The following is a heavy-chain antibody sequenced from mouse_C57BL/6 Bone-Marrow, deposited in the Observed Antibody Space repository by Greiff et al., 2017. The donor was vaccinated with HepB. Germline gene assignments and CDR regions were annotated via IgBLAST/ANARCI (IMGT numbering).Heavy chain of an antibody. CDR3: ARTGMDYYAMDY. CDR2: INPYNGGT. D-gene: IGHD4-1*01. J-gene: IGHJ4*01. Sequence: VQLQQSGPVLVKPGASVKMSCKASGYTFTDYYMNWVKQSHGKSLEWIGVINPYNGGTSYNQKFKGKATLTVDKSSSTAYMELNSLTSEDSAVYYCARTGMDYYAMDYWGQGTSVTVSS. CDR1: GYTFTDYY. V-gene: IGHV1-19*01.